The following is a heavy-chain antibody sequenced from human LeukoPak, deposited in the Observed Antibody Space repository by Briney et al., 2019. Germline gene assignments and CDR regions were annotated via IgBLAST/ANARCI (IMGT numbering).Heavy chain of an antibody. V-gene: IGHV3-74*01. CDR2: INSDGSST. Sequence: PGGSLTLSCTASGFTFSSYDMSWVRQYQGKGLVRFSHINSDGSSTSYADSVKGRYTISRDNAKNTLYLQMNSLRAEDTAVYYCARDSGEAAAYISWGQGTLVTVSS. CDR3: ARDSGEAAAYIS. J-gene: IGHJ4*02. CDR1: GFTFSSYD. D-gene: IGHD6-13*01.